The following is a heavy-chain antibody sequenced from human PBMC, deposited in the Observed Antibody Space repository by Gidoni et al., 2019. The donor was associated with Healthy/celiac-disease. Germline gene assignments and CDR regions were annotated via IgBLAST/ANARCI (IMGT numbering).Heavy chain of an antibody. J-gene: IGHJ5*02. CDR1: GYTFTGYY. Sequence: QVQLVQSGPEVKTPGASVKVSCKASGYTFTGYYLHWVRQAPGQGLQWMGWTNPNSGGTNYAQKFQCRAIMTRDTSISTAYMELSRLRSDDTAVYYCARLAVAGHNWFDPWGQGTLVTVSS. V-gene: IGHV1-2*02. D-gene: IGHD6-19*01. CDR2: TNPNSGGT. CDR3: ARLAVAGHNWFDP.